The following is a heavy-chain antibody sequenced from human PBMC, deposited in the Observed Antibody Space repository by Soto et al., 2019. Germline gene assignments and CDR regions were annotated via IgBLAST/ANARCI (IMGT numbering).Heavy chain of an antibody. CDR2: IIPIFGTA. CDR1: GGTFSSYA. V-gene: IGHV1-69*06. Sequence: QVQLVQSGAEVKKPGSSVKVSCKASGGTFSSYAISWVRQAPGQGLEWMGGIIPIFGTANYAQKFQGRVTITADKPTSTAYLELSSLRSEDTAVYDCAIGPGGSTCCCYYYYGMDVWGQGTTVTVSS. CDR3: AIGPGGSTCCCYYYYGMDV. D-gene: IGHD2-2*01. J-gene: IGHJ6*02.